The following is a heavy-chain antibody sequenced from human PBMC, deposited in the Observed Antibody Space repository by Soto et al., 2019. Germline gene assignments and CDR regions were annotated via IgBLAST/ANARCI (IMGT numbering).Heavy chain of an antibody. D-gene: IGHD4-17*01. J-gene: IGHJ5*02. Sequence: QVTLKESGPVLVKPTETLTLTCTVSGFSLSNARMGVSWIRQPPGKALEWLAHIFSNDEKSYSTSLKSRLTISKDTSKSQVVLTMTNMEPVDTATYYCALIPSPYGDYDQGWFDPWGQGTLVTVSS. CDR3: ALIPSPYGDYDQGWFDP. CDR1: GFSLSNARMG. CDR2: IFSNDEK. V-gene: IGHV2-26*01.